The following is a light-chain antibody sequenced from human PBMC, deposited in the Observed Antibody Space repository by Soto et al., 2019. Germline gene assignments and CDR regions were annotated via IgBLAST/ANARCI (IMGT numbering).Light chain of an antibody. CDR2: DAT. Sequence: DNQMTQSPSTLSATVGDRVIITCRASQSISDYLAWYQQKPGKAPKLLIYDATNLESGVPSTFSGSGSGTEFTLTISSLQPEDFATYHCLQHNRYPWTFGQGTKVDI. CDR3: LQHNRYPWT. CDR1: QSISDY. J-gene: IGKJ1*01. V-gene: IGKV1-5*01.